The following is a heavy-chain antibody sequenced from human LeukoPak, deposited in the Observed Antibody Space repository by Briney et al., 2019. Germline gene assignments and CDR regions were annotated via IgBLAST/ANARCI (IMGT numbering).Heavy chain of an antibody. CDR1: GYTFTTYY. Sequence: ASVKVSCKASGYTFTTYYIHWVRQAPGQGLEWMGWINPKNGGTNYAQKFQGRVTMTRDMSISTAYMELSSLRSEDTAVYYCARARSYYDSSGYHPPLFDYWGQGTLVTVSS. D-gene: IGHD3-22*01. V-gene: IGHV1-2*02. CDR2: INPKNGGT. CDR3: ARARSYYDSSGYHPPLFDY. J-gene: IGHJ4*02.